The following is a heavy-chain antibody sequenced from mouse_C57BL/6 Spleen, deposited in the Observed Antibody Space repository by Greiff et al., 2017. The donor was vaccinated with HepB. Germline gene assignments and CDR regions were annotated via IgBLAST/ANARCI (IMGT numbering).Heavy chain of an antibody. Sequence: EVQGVESGGGLVKPGGSLKLSCAASGFTFSDYGMHWVRQAPEKGLEWVAYISSGSSTNYYADTVKGRFTISRDNAKNTLFLQMTSLRSEDTAMYYCARTTTTVVADYAMDYWGQGTSVTVSS. D-gene: IGHD1-1*01. CDR1: GFTFSDYG. J-gene: IGHJ4*01. CDR2: ISSGSSTN. CDR3: ARTTTTVVADYAMDY. V-gene: IGHV5-17*01.